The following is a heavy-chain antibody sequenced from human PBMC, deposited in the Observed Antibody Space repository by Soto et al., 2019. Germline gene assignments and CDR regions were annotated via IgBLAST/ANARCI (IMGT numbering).Heavy chain of an antibody. V-gene: IGHV2-5*02. J-gene: IGHJ4*02. CDR3: ADLPLMTALWY. D-gene: IGHD2-21*02. Sequence: QITLKESGPTLVKPTQTLTLTCTFSGFSLRTSGVGVGWIRQPPGKALEWLALIYWDDDKRYSPSLKSMLTITKDTSNNLVVRTTTNMDPGDTATSYGADLPLMTALWYLGQGILVTVSS. CDR2: IYWDDDK. CDR1: GFSLRTSGVG.